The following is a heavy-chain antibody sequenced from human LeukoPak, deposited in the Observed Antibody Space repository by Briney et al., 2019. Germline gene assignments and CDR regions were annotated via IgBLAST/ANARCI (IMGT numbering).Heavy chain of an antibody. Sequence: GGSLRLSCAASGFTFSSYEMNWVRQAPGKGLEWVSYISSSGRTKYYADSVKGRFTISRDNAKNSLYLQMNSLRAEDTAVYYCARLKLLWSNYFDYWGQGTLVTVSS. V-gene: IGHV3-48*03. D-gene: IGHD2-2*01. CDR3: ARLKLLWSNYFDY. CDR1: GFTFSSYE. CDR2: ISSSGRTK. J-gene: IGHJ4*02.